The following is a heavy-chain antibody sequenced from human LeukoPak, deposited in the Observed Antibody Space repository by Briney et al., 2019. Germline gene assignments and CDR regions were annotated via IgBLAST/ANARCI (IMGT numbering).Heavy chain of an antibody. Sequence: GGSLRLSCAASGLSLSSHWMSWVRQAPGKGLEWVANINQDGSEKYYVDSVKGRFTISRDNAKNSLYLQMNSLRAEDTAVYYCASPYYDYWSTYSGYWGQGTLVTVSS. D-gene: IGHD3-3*01. J-gene: IGHJ4*02. CDR2: INQDGSEK. V-gene: IGHV3-7*01. CDR1: GLSLSSHW. CDR3: ASPYYDYWSTYSGY.